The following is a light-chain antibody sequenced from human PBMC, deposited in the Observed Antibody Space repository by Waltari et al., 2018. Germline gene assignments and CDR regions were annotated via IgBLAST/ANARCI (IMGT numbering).Light chain of an antibody. J-gene: IGKJ2*01. Sequence: EIVLTQSPGTLSLSHGNRATLPCRASRGVSSGSLAWYQQKPGQGPRLLIYGASTRATGIPDRFRGSGSGTDFTLTISRLEPEDFAVYYCQQYDSSLYTFGQGTKLEI. CDR3: QQYDSSLYT. CDR1: RGVSSGS. CDR2: GAS. V-gene: IGKV3-20*01.